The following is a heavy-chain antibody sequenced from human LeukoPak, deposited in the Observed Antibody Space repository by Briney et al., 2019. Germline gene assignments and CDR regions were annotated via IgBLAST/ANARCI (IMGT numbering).Heavy chain of an antibody. CDR2: IYHTGST. D-gene: IGHD5-18*01. Sequence: SETLSLTCTVSGGSFSSYYWTWIRQPPGKGLEWIGYIYHTGSTNYNPSLKSRVTISVDTSKNQFSLKLTSVTAADTAVYFCARVAGYTYSYYYFDYWGQGTLATVSS. CDR3: ARVAGYTYSYYYFDY. J-gene: IGHJ4*02. V-gene: IGHV4-59*01. CDR1: GGSFSSYY.